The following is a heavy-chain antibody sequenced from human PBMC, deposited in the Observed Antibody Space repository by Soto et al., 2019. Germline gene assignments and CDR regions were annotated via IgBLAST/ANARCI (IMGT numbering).Heavy chain of an antibody. V-gene: IGHV1-69*13. Sequence: SVEVSCKASGGTFSSYAISWVRQAPGQGLEWMGGIIPIFGTANYAQKFQGRVTITADESTSTAYMELSSLRSEDTAVYYCARTWDLQYYFDYWGQGTLVTVSS. CDR3: ARTWDLQYYFDY. CDR2: IIPIFGTA. D-gene: IGHD1-26*01. CDR1: GGTFSSYA. J-gene: IGHJ4*02.